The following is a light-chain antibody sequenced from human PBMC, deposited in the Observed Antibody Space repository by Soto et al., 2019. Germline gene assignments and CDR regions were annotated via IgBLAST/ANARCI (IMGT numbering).Light chain of an antibody. Sequence: QSSLTQPSSWSVSPGQSITISCGGTISDVGAYIYVSWYQQFPGKAPKLIIYEVNNRPSGVSDRFSGSKSDTTAYLTISGLQAEDEADYYCSSYSDSDTKVFGTGTKVNVL. CDR2: EVN. CDR3: SSYSDSDTKV. J-gene: IGLJ1*01. V-gene: IGLV2-14*03. CDR1: ISDVGAYIY.